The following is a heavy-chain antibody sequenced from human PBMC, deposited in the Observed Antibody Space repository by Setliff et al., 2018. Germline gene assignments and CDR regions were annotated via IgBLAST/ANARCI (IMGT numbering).Heavy chain of an antibody. CDR3: ARDTLALGDITLFDY. Sequence: ASVKVSCKASGDTFRSYGISWVRQAPGQGLEWMGGINLNTGNIFYAQEFQGRVTLTRDTSISTAYMELTGLKYDDTAIYYCARDTLALGDITLFDYWGQGTLVTVSS. CDR2: INLNTGNI. D-gene: IGHD3-16*01. V-gene: IGHV1-8*01. J-gene: IGHJ4*02. CDR1: GDTFRSYG.